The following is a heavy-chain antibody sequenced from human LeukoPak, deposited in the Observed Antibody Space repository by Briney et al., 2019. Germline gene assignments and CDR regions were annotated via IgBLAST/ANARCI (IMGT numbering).Heavy chain of an antibody. D-gene: IGHD6-13*01. V-gene: IGHV5-51*01. CDR2: MYPGDSDT. Sequence: GESLKISCKGSGYTFTNYWIGWVRQMPGKGLEWMGIMYPGDSDTKYSPSFQGQVTISADKSITTAYVQWNSLKASDTAMYYCARLGSSSWYDVFYYFDYWGQGTLVTVSS. CDR3: ARLGSSSWYDVFYYFDY. J-gene: IGHJ4*02. CDR1: GYTFTNYW.